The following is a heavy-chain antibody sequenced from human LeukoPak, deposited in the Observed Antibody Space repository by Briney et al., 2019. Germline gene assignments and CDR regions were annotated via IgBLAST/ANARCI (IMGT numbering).Heavy chain of an antibody. V-gene: IGHV3-64*01. Sequence: PGGSLRLSCAASGFSFSSYDMHWVRQAPGKGLEYVSAISSNGGSTYYANSVKGRFTISRDSAKNSLYLQMNSLRAEDTALYYCAKDIVSSSWSKDYYYYGMDVWGQGTTVTVSS. CDR2: ISSNGGST. J-gene: IGHJ6*02. CDR1: GFSFSSYD. D-gene: IGHD6-13*01. CDR3: AKDIVSSSWSKDYYYYGMDV.